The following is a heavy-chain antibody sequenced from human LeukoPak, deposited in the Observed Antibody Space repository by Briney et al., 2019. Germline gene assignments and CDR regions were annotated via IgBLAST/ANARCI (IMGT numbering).Heavy chain of an antibody. J-gene: IGHJ4*02. Sequence: GGSLRLSCAASGFTFNSYTMHWVRQAPGKGLEWVAVISYDGNNKYYADSVKGRLTISRDNSKSTLYLQMNSLRADDTAVYYCASGWDVWWAFDYWGQGTLVTVSS. CDR2: ISYDGNNK. CDR1: GFTFNSYT. V-gene: IGHV3-30*04. CDR3: ASGWDVWWAFDY. D-gene: IGHD3-16*01.